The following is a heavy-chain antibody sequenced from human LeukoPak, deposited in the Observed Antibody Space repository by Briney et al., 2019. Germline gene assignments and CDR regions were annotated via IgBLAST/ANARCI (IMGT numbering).Heavy chain of an antibody. V-gene: IGHV3-30*04. D-gene: IGHD5-18*01. CDR2: ISYAGSNI. J-gene: IGHJ4*02. Sequence: PGGSLRLSCAASGFTFSSYDMHWVRQAPGKGLEWLAVISYAGSNIFYADSVKGRFTISRDNSKSTLYLQMNSLRAEDTALYYCARDLRGCGYGHGDYWGQGTLVTVSS. CDR3: ARDLRGCGYGHGDY. CDR1: GFTFSSYD.